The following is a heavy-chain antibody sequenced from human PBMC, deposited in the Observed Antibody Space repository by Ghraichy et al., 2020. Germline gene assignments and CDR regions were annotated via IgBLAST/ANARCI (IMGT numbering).Heavy chain of an antibody. CDR3: ARDLSEAVAGISVRVELAP. D-gene: IGHD6-19*01. CDR2: INPNSGGT. Sequence: ASVKVSCKASGYTFTGYYMHWVRQAPGQGLEWMGWINPNSGGTNYAQKFQGRVTMTRDTSISTAYMELSRLRSDDTAVYYCARDLSEAVAGISVRVELAPWGQGTLVTVSS. CDR1: GYTFTGYY. J-gene: IGHJ5*02. V-gene: IGHV1-2*02.